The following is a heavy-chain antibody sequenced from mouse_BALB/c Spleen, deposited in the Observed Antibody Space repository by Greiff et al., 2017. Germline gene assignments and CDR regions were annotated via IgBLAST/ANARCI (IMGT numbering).Heavy chain of an antibody. D-gene: IGHD1-1*01. CDR2: ISSGSSTI. Sequence: EVMLVESGGGLVQPGGSRKLSCAASGFTFSSFGMHWVRQAPEKGLEWVAYISSGSSTIYYADTVKGRFTISRDNPKNTLFLQMTSLRSEDTAMYYCAREGVLLRWDYWGQGTTLTVSS. V-gene: IGHV5-17*02. CDR1: GFTFSSFG. J-gene: IGHJ2*01. CDR3: AREGVLLRWDY.